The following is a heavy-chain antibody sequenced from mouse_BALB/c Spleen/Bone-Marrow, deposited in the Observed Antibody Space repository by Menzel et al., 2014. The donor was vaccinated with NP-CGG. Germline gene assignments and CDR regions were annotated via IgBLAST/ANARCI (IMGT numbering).Heavy chain of an antibody. D-gene: IGHD1-1*02. Sequence: EVNVVESGGGLVQPGGSLRLSCATSGFTFTDYYMSWVRQPPGKALEWLGFIRNKAKGFTTEYSAPVKGRFTISRDNSQSILYLQMNTLRDEDSATYDCARDTNYGNYWYFDVWGAGTTVTVAS. CDR3: ARDTNYGNYWYFDV. CDR2: IRNKAKGFTT. CDR1: GFTFTDYY. J-gene: IGHJ1*01. V-gene: IGHV7-3*02.